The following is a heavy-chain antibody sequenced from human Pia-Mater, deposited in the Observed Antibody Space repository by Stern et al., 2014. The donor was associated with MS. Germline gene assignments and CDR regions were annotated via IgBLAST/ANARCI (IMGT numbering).Heavy chain of an antibody. J-gene: IGHJ4*02. CDR1: GGSFSSFD. D-gene: IGHD6-13*01. V-gene: IGHV1-69*01. CDR3: ARHQGGVAAN. CDR2: ISPMFGVA. Sequence: QMQLVQYGAEVKKPESSVKVSCKASGGSFSSFDISWVRQAPGQRLEWLGEISPMFGVANYAQNFQGRVTFTADESTSTAYMELSSLRSEDTAVYYCARHQGGVAANWGQGTLVTVSS.